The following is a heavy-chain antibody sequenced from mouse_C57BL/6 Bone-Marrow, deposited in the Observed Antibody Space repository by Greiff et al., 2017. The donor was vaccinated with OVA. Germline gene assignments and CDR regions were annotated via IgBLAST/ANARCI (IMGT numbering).Heavy chain of an antibody. CDR2: INPRNGGT. J-gene: IGHJ4*01. V-gene: IGHV1-53*01. Sequence: VQLQQSGTELVKPGASVKLSCKASGYTFTSYWIHWVKQRPGQGLEWIGNINPRNGGTDYSEKFKSKATLTVDKSSSTAYMQRSSLSSEESAAYYCARGWLPYAMDYWGQGTSVTVSA. D-gene: IGHD2-3*01. CDR1: GYTFTSYW. CDR3: ARGWLPYAMDY.